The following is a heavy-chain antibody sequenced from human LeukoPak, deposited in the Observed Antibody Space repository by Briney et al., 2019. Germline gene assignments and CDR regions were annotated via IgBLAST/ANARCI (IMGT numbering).Heavy chain of an antibody. J-gene: IGHJ6*03. CDR1: GYTFTSYG. CDR2: ISAYNGNT. D-gene: IGHD6-19*01. V-gene: IGHV1-18*01. CDR3: ARDLRSGWFYYYYYYYMDV. Sequence: ASVKVSCKASGYTFTSYGISWVRQAPGQGLEWMGWISAYNGNTNYAQKLQGRVTMTTDTSTSTAYMKLRSLRSDDTAVYYCARDLRSGWFYYYYYYYMDVWGKGTTVTVSS.